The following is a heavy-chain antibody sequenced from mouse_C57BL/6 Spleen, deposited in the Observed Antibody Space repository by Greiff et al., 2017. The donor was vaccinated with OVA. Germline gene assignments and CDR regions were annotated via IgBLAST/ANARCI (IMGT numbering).Heavy chain of an antibody. V-gene: IGHV1-76*01. CDR3: SREDNYYGSSYCCYY. CDR2: IYPGSGNT. CDR1: GYTFTDYY. J-gene: IGHJ2*01. Sequence: QVQLQQSGAELVRPGASVKLSCKASGYTFTDYYINWVKQRPGQGLEWIARIYPGSGNTYYNEKFKGKATLTAEKSSSTAYMQLSSLTSEDSAVYFCSREDNYYGSSYCCYYWGQGTTLTVSS. D-gene: IGHD1-1*01.